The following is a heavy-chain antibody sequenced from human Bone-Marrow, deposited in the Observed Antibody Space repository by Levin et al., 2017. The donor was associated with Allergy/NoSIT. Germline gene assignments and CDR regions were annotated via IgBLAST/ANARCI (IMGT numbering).Heavy chain of an antibody. J-gene: IGHJ3*02. CDR3: ARAYSGSSLSAFDI. V-gene: IGHV3-33*01. Sequence: PGGSLRLSCGASTFTLSSYGMHWVRQAPGKGLEWVAVIWHDGSKENYADSVKGRFTISRDNSKNTLYLEMNSLRAEDTAVYYCARAYSGSSLSAFDIWGQGTMVTVSS. CDR2: IWHDGSKE. CDR1: TFTLSSYG. D-gene: IGHD1-26*01.